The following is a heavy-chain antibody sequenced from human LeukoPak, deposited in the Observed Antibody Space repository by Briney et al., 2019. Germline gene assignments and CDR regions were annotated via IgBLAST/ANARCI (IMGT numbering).Heavy chain of an antibody. Sequence: ASVKVSCKXSGYTFTGYYMHWVRQAPGQGLEWMGRINPNSGGTNYAQKFQGRVTMTRDTSISTAYMELSRLRSDDTAVYYCARIWFGELDFDYWGQGTLVTVSS. CDR3: ARIWFGELDFDY. V-gene: IGHV1-2*06. D-gene: IGHD3-10*01. J-gene: IGHJ4*02. CDR2: INPNSGGT. CDR1: GYTFTGYY.